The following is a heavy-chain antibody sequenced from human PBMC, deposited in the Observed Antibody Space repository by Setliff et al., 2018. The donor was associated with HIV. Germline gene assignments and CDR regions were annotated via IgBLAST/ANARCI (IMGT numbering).Heavy chain of an antibody. Sequence: ASVKVSCKASGYTFTGYYMHWVRQAPGQGLEWMGWINPNSGGTNYAQKFQGRVTMTRDTSISTAYTEMRSLRSDDTAVYFCARVPYRSAWFSGGHDAFDIWGQGTMVTVSS. J-gene: IGHJ3*02. V-gene: IGHV1-2*02. CDR2: INPNSGGT. D-gene: IGHD6-19*01. CDR3: ARVPYRSAWFSGGHDAFDI. CDR1: GYTFTGYY.